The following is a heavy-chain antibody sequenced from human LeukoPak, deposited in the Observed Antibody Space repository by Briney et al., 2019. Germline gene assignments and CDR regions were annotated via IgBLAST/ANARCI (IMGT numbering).Heavy chain of an antibody. Sequence: PGGSLRLSCAASGFTFSSYSMNLVRQAPGKGLEWVSSISSSSSYIYYADSVKGRFTISRDNAKNSLYLQMNSLRTEDTAVYYCAGLRYCSGGSCPRHYWGQGTLVTVSS. CDR1: GFTFSSYS. J-gene: IGHJ4*02. CDR3: AGLRYCSGGSCPRHY. CDR2: ISSSSSYI. V-gene: IGHV3-21*01. D-gene: IGHD2-15*01.